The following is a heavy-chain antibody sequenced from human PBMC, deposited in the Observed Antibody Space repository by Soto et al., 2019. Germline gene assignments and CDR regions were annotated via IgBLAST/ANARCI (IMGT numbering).Heavy chain of an antibody. CDR1: GFTFKSYA. CDR2: IYGGLTT. V-gene: IGHV3-53*01. Sequence: GGSLRLSCAASGFTFKSYAVSWVRQAPGKGLEWVSVIYGGLTTSYADSVKGRFTISRDNSKNTVFLQMNSLRGEDTAVYYCARDRIEAAGTPRFNYYYGMDVWGQGTTVTVSS. J-gene: IGHJ6*02. CDR3: ARDRIEAAGTPRFNYYYGMDV. D-gene: IGHD6-13*01.